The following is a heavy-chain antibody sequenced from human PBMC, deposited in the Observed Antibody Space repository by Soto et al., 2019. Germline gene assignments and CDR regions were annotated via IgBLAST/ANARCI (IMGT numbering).Heavy chain of an antibody. Sequence: GGSLRLSCAASGFTFSSFPMSWVRQAPGKGLEWVSSISGSAGSTYYADSVKGRFIISRDNSKNTVSLQMNSLRAEDTAVYYCAKGNFWSGQPTKDLWGDGFDIWGQGTMVTVSS. CDR1: GFTFSSFP. CDR2: ISGSAGST. D-gene: IGHD3-3*01. V-gene: IGHV3-23*01. J-gene: IGHJ3*02. CDR3: AKGNFWSGQPTKDLWGDGFDI.